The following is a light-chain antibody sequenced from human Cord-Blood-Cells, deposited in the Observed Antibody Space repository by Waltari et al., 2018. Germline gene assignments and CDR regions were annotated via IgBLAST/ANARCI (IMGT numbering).Light chain of an antibody. J-gene: IGLJ2*01. CDR1: KLGDKY. CDR2: HDS. CDR3: QAWDSSTVV. V-gene: IGLV3-1*01. Sequence: SYELTQPPSVSVSPGQTASITCSGDKLGDKYACWYQQKPGQSPVLVIYHDSKRPSGIPERFAGSNSGNTATLTISGTQAMDGADYYCQAWDSSTVVFGGGTKLAVL.